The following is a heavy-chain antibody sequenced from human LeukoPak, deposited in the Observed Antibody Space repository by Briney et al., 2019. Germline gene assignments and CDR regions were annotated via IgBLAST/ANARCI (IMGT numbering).Heavy chain of an antibody. CDR3: ASAEGYSVYYFDY. Sequence: GGSLRLSCAASGFTFSSYWMSWVRQAPGKGLEWVANIKQDGSEKYYVDSVKGRFTISRDNAKNSLYLQMNSLRAEDMAVYYCASAEGYSVYYFDYWGQGTLVTVSS. V-gene: IGHV3-7*01. CDR2: IKQDGSEK. CDR1: GFTFSSYW. D-gene: IGHD5-18*01. J-gene: IGHJ4*02.